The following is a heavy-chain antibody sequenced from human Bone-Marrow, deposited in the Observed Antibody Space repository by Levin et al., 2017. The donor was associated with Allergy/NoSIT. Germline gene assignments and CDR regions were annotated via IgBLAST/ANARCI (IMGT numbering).Heavy chain of an antibody. Sequence: GESLKISCAASGFTFSSYGMHWVRQAPGKGLEWVAVIWYDGSNKYYADSVKGRFTISRDNSKNTLYLQMNSLRAEDTAVYYCARVDDSRTHYYFDYWGQGTLVTVSS. CDR2: IWYDGSNK. V-gene: IGHV3-33*01. CDR3: ARVDDSRTHYYFDY. D-gene: IGHD2-21*02. CDR1: GFTFSSYG. J-gene: IGHJ4*02.